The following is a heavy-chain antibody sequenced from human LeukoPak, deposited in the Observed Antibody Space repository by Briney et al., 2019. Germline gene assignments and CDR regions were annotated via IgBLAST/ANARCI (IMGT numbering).Heavy chain of an antibody. V-gene: IGHV4-4*02. J-gene: IGHJ4*02. Sequence: PSGTLFLTCAVSGGSISSSNWWSWVRQPPGKGLEWIGEIYHSGSTNYNPSLKSRVTISVDKSKNQFSLKLSSVTAADTAVYYCARDRYYNSSGYYYWGQGTLVTVSS. CDR2: IYHSGST. CDR1: GGSISSSNW. D-gene: IGHD3-22*01. CDR3: ARDRYYNSSGYYY.